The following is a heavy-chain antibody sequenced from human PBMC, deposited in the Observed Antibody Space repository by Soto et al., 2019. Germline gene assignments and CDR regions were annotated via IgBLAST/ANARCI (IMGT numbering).Heavy chain of an antibody. D-gene: IGHD3-10*01. V-gene: IGHV3-30*18. CDR1: GFTFSSYG. J-gene: IGHJ6*02. CDR3: AKDLTRVRGVRDGMDV. CDR2: ISYDGSNK. Sequence: GGSLRLSCAASGFTFSSYGMHWVRQAPGKGLEWVAVISYDGSNKYYADSVKGRFTISRDNSKNTLYLQMNSLRAEDTAVYYCAKDLTRVRGVRDGMDVWGQGTTVTVSS.